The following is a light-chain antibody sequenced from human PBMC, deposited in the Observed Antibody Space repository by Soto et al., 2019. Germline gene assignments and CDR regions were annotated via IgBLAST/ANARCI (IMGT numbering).Light chain of an antibody. Sequence: EIVVTQSPATLSVSPGERATLSCRASQSVGNNFAWYQQKPGQAPRLLIFATSTRATGVPARFSGSGSGTEFTLTISNLQAEDFAVYYCQQYGDWPLTFGGGAKVDIE. CDR1: QSVGNN. CDR2: ATS. J-gene: IGKJ4*01. CDR3: QQYGDWPLT. V-gene: IGKV3-15*01.